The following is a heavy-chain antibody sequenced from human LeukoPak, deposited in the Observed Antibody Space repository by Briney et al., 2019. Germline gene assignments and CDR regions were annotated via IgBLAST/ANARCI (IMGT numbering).Heavy chain of an antibody. V-gene: IGHV4-4*07. CDR2: MSTSGTT. D-gene: IGHD1-26*01. CDR3: ARVGTSYPHVWYFDY. Sequence: SETLSLTCSVSGGSISNYYWSWIRQPAGKGLEWVGRMSTSGTTNYNPSLKSRVTMSVDTSKNQLSLKLSSVTAADTAVYYCARVGTSYPHVWYFDYWGQGTLVTVSS. J-gene: IGHJ4*02. CDR1: GGSISNYY.